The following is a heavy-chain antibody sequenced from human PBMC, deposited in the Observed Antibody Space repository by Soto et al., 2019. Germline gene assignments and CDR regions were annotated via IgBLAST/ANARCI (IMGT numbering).Heavy chain of an antibody. D-gene: IGHD2-2*01. V-gene: IGHV3-9*01. CDR1: GFTFGDYA. J-gene: IGHJ4*02. Sequence: EVQLVESGGGLVQPGRSLRLSCAASGFTFGDYAMHWVRHAPGKGLEWVSGINWNSANIGYADSVKGRFTISRDKAKNSLYLQMNSLRAEDTAVYYCAKESCIITSCSVLDSWGQGTLVTVSS. CDR3: AKESCIITSCSVLDS. CDR2: INWNSANI.